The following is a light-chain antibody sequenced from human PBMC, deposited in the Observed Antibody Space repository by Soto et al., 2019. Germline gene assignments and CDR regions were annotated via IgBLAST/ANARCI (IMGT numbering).Light chain of an antibody. J-gene: IGKJ1*01. CDR1: QSVDNY. Sequence: ESVLTQSPAPLSLSPGERATLSCRASQSVDNYLDWYQQKPGQAPRLLIYESSNRPSGIPDRFSGGGSGTDFTLRISRLEPEDFAVYYCHQYGSSPPWTFGQGTKVDIK. CDR3: HQYGSSPPWT. V-gene: IGKV3-20*01. CDR2: ESS.